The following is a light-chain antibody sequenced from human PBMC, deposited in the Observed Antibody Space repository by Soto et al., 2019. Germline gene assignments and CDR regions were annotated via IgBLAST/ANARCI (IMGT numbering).Light chain of an antibody. CDR3: QQRSNWPWT. Sequence: EIVLTKSPATLSSSPGEIATLSCRASQSVTSNLAWYQQKPGQAPRLLIYDTSNRTTGIPARFSGSESGTDFTLTISRPEPEDFAVYYCQQRSNWPWTLGEGTKVEIK. V-gene: IGKV3-11*01. CDR2: DTS. CDR1: QSVTSN. J-gene: IGKJ1*01.